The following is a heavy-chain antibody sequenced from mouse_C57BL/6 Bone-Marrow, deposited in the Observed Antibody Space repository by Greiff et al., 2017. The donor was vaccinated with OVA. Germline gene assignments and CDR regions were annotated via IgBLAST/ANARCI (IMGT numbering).Heavy chain of an antibody. CDR3: VRSVLLRCGVDY. V-gene: IGHV10-1*01. Sequence: DVKLVESGGGLVQPKGSLKLSCAASGFSFNTYAMNWVRQAPGKGLEWVARIRSKSNNYATYYADSVKDRFTISRDDSESMLYLQMNNLKTEDTAMYYCVRSVLLRCGVDYWGQGTSVTVSS. J-gene: IGHJ4*01. CDR2: IRSKSNNYAT. CDR1: GFSFNTYA. D-gene: IGHD1-1*01.